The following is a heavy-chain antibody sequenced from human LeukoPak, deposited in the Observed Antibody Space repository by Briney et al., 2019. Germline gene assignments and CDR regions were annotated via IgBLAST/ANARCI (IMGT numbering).Heavy chain of an antibody. CDR3: AGITMVRGNID. CDR1: GGTFSRYA. Sequence: GASVKVSCRASGGTFSRYAISWVRQAPGQGLEWMGGIIPIFGAAKYAQKFQGRVTITADESTSTVNMEFSSLRSEDTAVYYCAGITMVRGNIDWGQGTLVTVSS. J-gene: IGHJ4*02. D-gene: IGHD3-10*01. V-gene: IGHV1-69*13. CDR2: IIPIFGAA.